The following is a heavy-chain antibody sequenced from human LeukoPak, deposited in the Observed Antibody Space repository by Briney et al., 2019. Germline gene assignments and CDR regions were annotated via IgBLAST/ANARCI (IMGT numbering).Heavy chain of an antibody. D-gene: IGHD5-24*01. CDR2: ISYDGSNK. J-gene: IGHJ4*02. Sequence: PGGSLRLSCAASGFTFSSYAMHWVRQAPGKGLEWVAVISYDGSNKYYADSVKGRFTISRDNSKNTLYLQMNSLGAEDTAVYYCAKDGMATISYYFDYWGQGTLVTVSS. CDR3: AKDGMATISYYFDY. CDR1: GFTFSSYA. V-gene: IGHV3-30*07.